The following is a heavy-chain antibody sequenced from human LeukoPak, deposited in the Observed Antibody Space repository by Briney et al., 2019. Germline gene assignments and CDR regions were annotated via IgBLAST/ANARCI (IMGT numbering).Heavy chain of an antibody. CDR2: IKQDGSEK. V-gene: IGHV3-7*01. J-gene: IGHJ4*02. CDR1: GFTFSSYW. Sequence: GGSLRLSCAASGFTFSSYWMSWVRQAPGKGLEWVANIKQDGSEKYYVDSVKGRFTISRDNAKNSLYLQMNSLRAEDTAVYYCARGVSVLLWFGEALGYFDYWGQGTPVTVSS. CDR3: ARGVSVLLWFGEALGYFDY. D-gene: IGHD3-10*01.